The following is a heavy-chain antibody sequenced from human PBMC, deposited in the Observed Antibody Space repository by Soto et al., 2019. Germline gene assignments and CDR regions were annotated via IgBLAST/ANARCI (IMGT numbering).Heavy chain of an antibody. CDR2: ISSSSSYI. CDR1: GGTFSSYS. D-gene: IGHD5-12*01. V-gene: IGHV3-21*01. J-gene: IGHJ6*02. CDR3: ARGSRGGYESHYYYGMDV. Sequence: SCTASGGTFSSYSINWVRQAPGKGLEWVSSISSSSSYIYYADSVKGRFTISRDNAKNSLYLQMNSLRAEDTAVYYCARGSRGGYESHYYYGMDVWGQVTTVTVSS.